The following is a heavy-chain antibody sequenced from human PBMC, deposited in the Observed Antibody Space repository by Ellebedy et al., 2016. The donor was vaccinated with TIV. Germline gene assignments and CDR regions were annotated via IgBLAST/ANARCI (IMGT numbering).Heavy chain of an antibody. V-gene: IGHV5-51*01. D-gene: IGHD4-17*01. J-gene: IGHJ6*02. CDR3: ARHTPPPDGDFPHFYYFNLDI. CDR2: IYPGYSDG. Sequence: PGGSLRLSCKASGFTFSDYWIGWVRQMHGQGLEWMGVIYPGYSDGRYSPSFQGRVTISADKSISTAFLQWSSLEASDTAIYYCARHTPPPDGDFPHFYYFNLDIWGQGTTVTVSS. CDR1: GFTFSDYW.